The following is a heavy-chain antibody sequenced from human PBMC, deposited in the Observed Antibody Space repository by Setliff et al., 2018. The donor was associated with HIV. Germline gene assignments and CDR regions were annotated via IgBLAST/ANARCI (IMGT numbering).Heavy chain of an antibody. CDR2: ITSSGDNT. V-gene: IGHV3-23*01. Sequence: GGSLRXXCAASGLTVSNYAMTWVRQAPGKGLEWVSVITSSGDNTYYADFVKGRFXXXRDNSKNTVYLQMNSLRVDDTAVYYCAKSRITSQYDALDIWGQGTMVTVSS. J-gene: IGHJ3*02. D-gene: IGHD2-2*01. CDR1: GLTVSNYA. CDR3: AKSRITSQYDALDI.